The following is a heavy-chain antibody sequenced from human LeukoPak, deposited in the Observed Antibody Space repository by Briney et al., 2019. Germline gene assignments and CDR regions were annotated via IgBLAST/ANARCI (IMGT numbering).Heavy chain of an antibody. J-gene: IGHJ6*03. Sequence: GGSLRLSCAASGFDFTAYGLSWVRQAPGKGLEWVSGISASGLDTYYAASVTGRFTISRDNSKNTVHLLMNSLRAEDSAMYYCAKYGPGFGVVIEYFMDVWGKGTRVTVSS. V-gene: IGHV3-23*01. CDR3: AKYGPGFGVVIEYFMDV. CDR2: ISASGLDT. CDR1: GFDFTAYG. D-gene: IGHD3-3*01.